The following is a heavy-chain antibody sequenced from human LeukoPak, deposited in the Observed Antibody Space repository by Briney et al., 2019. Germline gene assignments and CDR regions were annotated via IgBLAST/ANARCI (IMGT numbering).Heavy chain of an antibody. D-gene: IGHD6-13*01. Sequence: SVKVSCKASGGTFSSYTISWVRQAPGQGLEWMGRIIPILGIANYAQKFQGRVTITADKSTSTAYMELSSLRSEDTAVYYCARSEYSSSWHWFDPWGQGALVTVSS. CDR1: GGTFSSYT. CDR3: ARSEYSSSWHWFDP. CDR2: IIPILGIA. V-gene: IGHV1-69*02. J-gene: IGHJ5*02.